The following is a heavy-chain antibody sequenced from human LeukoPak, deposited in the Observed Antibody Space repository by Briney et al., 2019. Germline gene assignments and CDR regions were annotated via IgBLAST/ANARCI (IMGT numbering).Heavy chain of an antibody. CDR3: ASSFSNWFDP. D-gene: IGHD2/OR15-2a*01. CDR1: GGSFSGYY. V-gene: IGHV4-34*01. J-gene: IGHJ5*02. Sequence: SETLSLTCVVSGGSFSGYYWSWIRQPPGKGLEWIGDINNPGRTNSIPSLKSRLTISVDTSKNEFSLRLTSVTAADTAIYYCASSFSNWFDPWGQGTLVTVSS. CDR2: INNPGRT.